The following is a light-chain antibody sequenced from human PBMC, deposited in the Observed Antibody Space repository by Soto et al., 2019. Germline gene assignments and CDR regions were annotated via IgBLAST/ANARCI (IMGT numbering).Light chain of an antibody. CDR3: QQYSNLIT. V-gene: IGKV1-33*01. CDR2: DAS. J-gene: IGKJ5*01. CDR1: QDIKNY. Sequence: DIQMTQSASSLSASVGDRVTITFQASQDIKNYLNWYQQKLGKAPKLLIYDASNLETGVPSRFSGSGYGTDFTFTISSLQPEDFATYFCQQYSNLITFGQGTRLEIK.